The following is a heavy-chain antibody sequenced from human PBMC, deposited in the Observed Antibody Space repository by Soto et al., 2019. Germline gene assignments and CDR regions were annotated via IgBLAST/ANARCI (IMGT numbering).Heavy chain of an antibody. CDR1: GGTFSSYA. D-gene: IGHD3-10*01. CDR2: IIPIFGTA. CDR3: ARSFGSGSYSPPYFDY. J-gene: IGHJ4*02. V-gene: IGHV1-69*01. Sequence: QVQLVQSGAEVKKPGSSVKVSCKASGGTFSSYAISWVRQAPGQGLEWMGGIIPIFGTANYAQKFQGRVTITADDSTSTAYMALSSLRSEDTAVYYCARSFGSGSYSPPYFDYWGQGTLVTVSS.